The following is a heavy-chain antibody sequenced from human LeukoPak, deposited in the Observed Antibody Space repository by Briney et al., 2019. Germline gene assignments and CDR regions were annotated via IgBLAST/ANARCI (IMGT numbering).Heavy chain of an antibody. V-gene: IGHV3-53*01. CDR1: GFTVSSNY. CDR3: AKDPERWLHHLVAFDI. Sequence: PGGSLRLSCAASGFTVSSNYMSWVRQAPGKGLVWVSRINSDGSSTSYADSVKGRFTISRDNSKNTLYLQMNSLRAEDTAVYYCAKDPERWLHHLVAFDIWGQGTMVTVSS. D-gene: IGHD5-24*01. CDR2: INSDGSST. J-gene: IGHJ3*02.